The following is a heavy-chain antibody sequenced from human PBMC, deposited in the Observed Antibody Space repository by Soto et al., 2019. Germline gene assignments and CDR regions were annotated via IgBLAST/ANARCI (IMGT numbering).Heavy chain of an antibody. V-gene: IGHV4-59*12. CDR3: AREYCSDNRCYGWFAP. CDR2: IYHSGST. D-gene: IGHD2-15*01. CDR1: GGSTSTYF. Sequence: PSETLSLTCTVSGGSTSTYFWTWIRQPPGKGLEWIGYIYHSGSTNYNPSLKSRVTISVDKSKNQFSLRLSSVTAADTAVYYCAREYCSDNRCYGWFAPWGQGTLVTVSS. J-gene: IGHJ5*02.